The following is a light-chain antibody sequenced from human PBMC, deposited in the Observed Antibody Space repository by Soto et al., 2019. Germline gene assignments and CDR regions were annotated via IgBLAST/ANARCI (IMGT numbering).Light chain of an antibody. Sequence: EIVMTQSPATLSVSPGERATLSCRASQRLSTNLAWYQQKPGQSPRLLIYGASTRATGVPARFSGSGSGTEFTLTISSLQSEDFAVYYCQQYTNWPPWTFGQGTKVVI. V-gene: IGKV3-15*01. J-gene: IGKJ1*01. CDR2: GAS. CDR3: QQYTNWPPWT. CDR1: QRLSTN.